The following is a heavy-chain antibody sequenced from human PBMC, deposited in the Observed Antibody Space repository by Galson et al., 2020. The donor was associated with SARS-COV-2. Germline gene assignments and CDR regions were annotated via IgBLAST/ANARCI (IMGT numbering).Heavy chain of an antibody. CDR1: GGTFSNYA. CDR2: IVPIFGTA. Sequence: SVKVSCKASGGTFSNYAISWVRQAPGHGLEWMGGIVPIFGTANYAQKFQGRVTISADEFTTTGYMELSSLRSEDTAVYYCAREGDGYNYFGYWGQGTLVTVSS. J-gene: IGHJ4*02. D-gene: IGHD5-12*01. CDR3: AREGDGYNYFGY. V-gene: IGHV1-69*13.